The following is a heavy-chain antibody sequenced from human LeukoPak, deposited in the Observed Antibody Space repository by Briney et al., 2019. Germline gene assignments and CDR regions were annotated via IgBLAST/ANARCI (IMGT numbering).Heavy chain of an antibody. V-gene: IGHV3-21*01. CDR2: ISSSSSYI. J-gene: IGHJ4*02. Sequence: GSLRLSCAASGFTFSSYSMNWVRQAPGKGLEWVSSISSSSSYIYYADSVKGRFTISRDNAKNSLYLQMNSLRAEDTAVYYCARDSSGPGAFDYWGQGTLVTVSS. D-gene: IGHD6-19*01. CDR1: GFTFSSYS. CDR3: ARDSSGPGAFDY.